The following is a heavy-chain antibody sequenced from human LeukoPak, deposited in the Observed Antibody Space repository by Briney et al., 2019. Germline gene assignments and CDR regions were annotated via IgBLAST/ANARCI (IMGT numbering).Heavy chain of an antibody. J-gene: IGHJ4*02. Sequence: GGSLRLSCAASGFTFSSYAMHWVRQAPGKGLEWVAVISYDGSNKYYADSVKGRFTISRDNSKNTLYLQMNSLRAEDTAVYYCARDSGSGYYDYWGQGTLVTVSS. CDR2: ISYDGSNK. CDR3: ARDSGSGYYDY. CDR1: GFTFSSYA. V-gene: IGHV3-30-3*01. D-gene: IGHD3-22*01.